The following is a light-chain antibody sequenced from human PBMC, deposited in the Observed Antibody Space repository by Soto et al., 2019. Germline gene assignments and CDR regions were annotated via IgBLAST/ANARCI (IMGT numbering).Light chain of an antibody. Sequence: SALTQPASVSGSPGQSITISCTGTSSDVGSSSLVSWYQQYPGKAPKLMIYEGSKRPSGVSDRFSGSKSGNTASLTISGLQAEDEADYYCCSYAGSSTFPWVFGGGTKLTVL. V-gene: IGLV2-23*03. CDR3: CSYAGSSTFPWV. CDR1: SSDVGSSSL. J-gene: IGLJ3*02. CDR2: EGS.